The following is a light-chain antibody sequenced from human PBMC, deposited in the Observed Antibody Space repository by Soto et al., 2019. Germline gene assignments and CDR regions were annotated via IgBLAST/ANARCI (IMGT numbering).Light chain of an antibody. Sequence: EIVLTQSPGTLSLSPGERATLSCRASQRVSSSYLAWYQQKPGQAPRLLIYGASSRATGIPDRFSGSGSGTDFTLTISRLEPEDFAVYYCHQYGSSSWTSGQGTKGDIK. V-gene: IGKV3-20*01. J-gene: IGKJ1*01. CDR3: HQYGSSSWT. CDR2: GAS. CDR1: QRVSSSY.